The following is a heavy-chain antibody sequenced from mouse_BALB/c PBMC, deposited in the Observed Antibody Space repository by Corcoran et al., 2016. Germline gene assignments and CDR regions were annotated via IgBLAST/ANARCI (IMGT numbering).Heavy chain of an antibody. J-gene: IGHJ4*01. CDR3: AIEPYAMDY. Sequence: QIQIVQSGPELKKPGETVKISCKASGYTFTNYGINWVKQAQGQGLKWMGSINTYTGEPIYADDFKGRFPFSLETSASTAYLQINNLKNEVMATYFCAIEPYAMDYWGQGTSVTVSS. CDR2: INTYTGEP. V-gene: IGHV9-1*02. CDR1: GYTFTNYG.